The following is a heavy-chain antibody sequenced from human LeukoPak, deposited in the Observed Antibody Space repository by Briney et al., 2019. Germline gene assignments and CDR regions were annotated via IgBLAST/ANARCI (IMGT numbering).Heavy chain of an antibody. D-gene: IGHD1-26*01. J-gene: IGHJ4*02. Sequence: SETLSLTCTISSGSIGSFYWSWIRQLPGKGLEWIGYINFSGSTKSNSALESRVTISMDTSKNQFSLKLNSVTAADTAVYYCTRGGSADPFEHWGQGTLVTVSS. CDR3: TRGGSADPFEH. CDR1: SGSIGSFY. CDR2: INFSGST. V-gene: IGHV4-59*08.